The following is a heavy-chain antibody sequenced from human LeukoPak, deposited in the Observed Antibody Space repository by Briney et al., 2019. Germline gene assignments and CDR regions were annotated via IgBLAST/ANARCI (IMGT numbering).Heavy chain of an antibody. Sequence: PSETLSLTCTVSGGSISSGSYYWSWIRQPAGKGLEWIGRIYTSGSTNYNPSLKSRVTISVDTSKNQFSLKLSSVTAADTAVYYCARGTYIKRHFDYWGQGTLVTVSS. D-gene: IGHD3-16*01. J-gene: IGHJ4*02. V-gene: IGHV4-61*02. CDR1: GGSISSGSYY. CDR2: IYTSGST. CDR3: ARGTYIKRHFDY.